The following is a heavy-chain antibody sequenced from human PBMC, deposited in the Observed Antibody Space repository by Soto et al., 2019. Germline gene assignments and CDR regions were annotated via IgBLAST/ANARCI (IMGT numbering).Heavy chain of an antibody. D-gene: IGHD2-2*01. V-gene: IGHV3-21*01. CDR2: ISSSSSYI. CDR1: GFTISSYS. J-gene: IGHJ6*02. CDR3: ARGHVIVVVPAAIGMDV. Sequence: EVQLVESGGGLVKPGGSLRLSCAASGFTISSYSMDWVRQAPGKGLEWVSSISSSSSYIYYADSVKGRFTISRDNAKNSLYLQMNSLRAEDTAVFYCARGHVIVVVPAAIGMDVWGQGTTVTVSS.